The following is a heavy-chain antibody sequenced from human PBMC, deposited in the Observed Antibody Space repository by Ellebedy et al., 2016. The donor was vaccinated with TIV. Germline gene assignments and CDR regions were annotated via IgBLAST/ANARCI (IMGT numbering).Heavy chain of an antibody. V-gene: IGHV3-30*03. Sequence: PGGSLRLSCAASGFTFSSYSMHWVRQAPGKGLEWVAALSYDGSNEYYGDSVKGRFTISRDNSKNTLYLQMNSLRAEDTAVYFCARGLYSYGFAEYLQHWGQGTLVTVSS. J-gene: IGHJ1*01. D-gene: IGHD5-18*01. CDR2: LSYDGSNE. CDR3: ARGLYSYGFAEYLQH. CDR1: GFTFSSYS.